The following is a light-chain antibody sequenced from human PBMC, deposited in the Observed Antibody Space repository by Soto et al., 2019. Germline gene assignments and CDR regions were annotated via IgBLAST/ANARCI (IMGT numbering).Light chain of an antibody. Sequence: QLTQSPSSLSASVGDRVTITCRASQGVRSYLAWYQQKPGQAPKLLIYGASTLQSGVPSRFSGSGSGTDFTLTISNLQPEDFATYYCQQLNSYPSITFGPGTTVDVK. V-gene: IGKV1-9*01. J-gene: IGKJ3*01. CDR1: QGVRSY. CDR2: GAS. CDR3: QQLNSYPSIT.